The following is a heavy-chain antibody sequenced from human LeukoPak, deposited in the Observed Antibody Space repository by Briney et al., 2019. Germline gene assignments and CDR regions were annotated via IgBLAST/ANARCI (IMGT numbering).Heavy chain of an antibody. J-gene: IGHJ4*02. CDR3: ASVPAYYDILTGYSLDY. Sequence: SETLSLTCAVYGGSFSGYYWSWIRQPPGKGLEWIGEINHSGSTNYNPSLKSRVTISVDTSKNQFSLKLSSVTVADTAVYYCASVPAYYDILTGYSLDYWGQGTLVTVSS. V-gene: IGHV4-34*01. D-gene: IGHD3-9*01. CDR1: GGSFSGYY. CDR2: INHSGST.